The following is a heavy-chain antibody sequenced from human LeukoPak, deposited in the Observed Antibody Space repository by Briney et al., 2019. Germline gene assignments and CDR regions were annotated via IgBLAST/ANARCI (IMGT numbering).Heavy chain of an antibody. J-gene: IGHJ3*02. V-gene: IGHV1-58*02. CDR2: IVVGSGNT. CDR3: AVADYYDSSGYYYVDAFDI. D-gene: IGHD3-22*01. Sequence: SVKVSCKASGFTFTSSAMQWVRQARGQRLEWIGWIVVGSGNTNYAQKFQERVTITRDMSASTAYMELSSLRSEDTAVYYCAVADYYDSSGYYYVDAFDIWGQGTMVTVSS. CDR1: GFTFTSSA.